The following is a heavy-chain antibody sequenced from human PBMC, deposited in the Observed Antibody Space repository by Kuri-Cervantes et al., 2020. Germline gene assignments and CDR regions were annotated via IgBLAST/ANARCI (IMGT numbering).Heavy chain of an antibody. V-gene: IGHV3-64*04. Sequence: GGSLRLSCAASGFTFSSYAFHWVRQAPGKGLQYVSAISDNGGRTYYANSVKGRFTISRDNAKNSLYLQMNSLRDEDTAVYYCARDRRAAAGTFFYWGQGTLVTVSS. CDR3: ARDRRAAAGTFFY. CDR2: ISDNGGRT. CDR1: GFTFSSYA. J-gene: IGHJ4*02. D-gene: IGHD6-13*01.